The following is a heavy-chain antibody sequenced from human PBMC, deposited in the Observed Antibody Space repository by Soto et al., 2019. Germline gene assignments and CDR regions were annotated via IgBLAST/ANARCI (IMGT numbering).Heavy chain of an antibody. Sequence: RASVKVSCKASGYTFTSYDINWVRQATGQGLEWMGWMNSNSGNTGYAQKFQGRVTMTTDTSTSTAYMELRSLRSDDTAVYYCVRTMVRGVELDYWGQGTLVTVSS. CDR2: MNSNSGNT. D-gene: IGHD3-10*01. J-gene: IGHJ4*02. CDR3: VRTMVRGVELDY. V-gene: IGHV1-8*01. CDR1: GYTFTSYD.